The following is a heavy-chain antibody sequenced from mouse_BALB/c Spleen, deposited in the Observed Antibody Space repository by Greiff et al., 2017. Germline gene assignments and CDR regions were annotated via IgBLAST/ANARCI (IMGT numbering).Heavy chain of an antibody. CDR1: GYTFSSYW. V-gene: IGHV1-9*01. J-gene: IGHJ4*01. CDR3: ARVLNYYAMDY. CDR2: ILPGSGST. D-gene: IGHD1-3*01. Sequence: QVQLQQSGAELMKPGASVKISCKATGYTFSSYWIEWVKQRPGHGLEWIGEILPGSGSTNYNEKFKGKATFTADTSSSTAYMQLSSLTSEDSAVYYCARVLNYYAMDYWGQGTSVTVSS.